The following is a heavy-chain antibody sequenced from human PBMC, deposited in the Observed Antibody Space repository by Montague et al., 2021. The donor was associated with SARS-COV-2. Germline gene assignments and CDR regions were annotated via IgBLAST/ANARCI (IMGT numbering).Heavy chain of an antibody. CDR2: IKEDGSEK. CDR3: AREYFDNSGMGHY. D-gene: IGHD3-22*01. Sequence: SLRLSCAASGFTFSSYWMSWFRQAPGKGLEWVANIKEDGSEKKYVGSVKGRFTISRDNAKDSLYLQMNSLRAEDTAVYYCAREYFDNSGMGHYWGQGTLVTVSS. CDR1: GFTFSSYW. V-gene: IGHV3-7*01. J-gene: IGHJ4*02.